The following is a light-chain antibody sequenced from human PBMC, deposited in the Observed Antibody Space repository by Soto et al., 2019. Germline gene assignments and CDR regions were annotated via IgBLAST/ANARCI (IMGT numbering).Light chain of an antibody. CDR3: SSHAGSKRV. CDR2: EVS. Sequence: QSVLTQPPSASGSPGQSVTISCTGTSSDVGGYNYVSWYQQHPGKAPKLMIYEVSKRPPGVPDRFSGSKSGNTASLTVSGLQAEDEADYYCSSHAGSKRVFGTGTKVTVL. V-gene: IGLV2-8*01. J-gene: IGLJ1*01. CDR1: SSDVGGYNY.